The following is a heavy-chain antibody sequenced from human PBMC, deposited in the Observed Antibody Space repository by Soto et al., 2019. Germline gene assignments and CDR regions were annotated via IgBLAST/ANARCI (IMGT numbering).Heavy chain of an antibody. D-gene: IGHD3-10*01. Sequence: PGGSLRLSCAASGFTFSSYAMSWVRQAPGKGLEWVSAVSGSGGSTYYADSVKGRFTISRDNAKNSLYLQMNSLRAEDTAVYYCARDLALFGYWGQGALVTVSS. CDR1: GFTFSSYA. V-gene: IGHV3-23*01. CDR2: VSGSGGST. CDR3: ARDLALFGY. J-gene: IGHJ4*02.